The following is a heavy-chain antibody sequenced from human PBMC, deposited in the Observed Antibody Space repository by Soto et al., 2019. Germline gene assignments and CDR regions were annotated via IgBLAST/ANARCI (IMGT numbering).Heavy chain of an antibody. CDR1: GFTFSSYA. V-gene: IGHV3-64D*06. D-gene: IGHD6-13*01. CDR2: ISSNGGST. Sequence: QPGGSLRLSCSASGFTFSSYAMHWVRQSPGKGLEYVSAISSNGGSTYYADSVKGRFTISRDNPKNTLYLQMSSLRAEGTAVYYCVKDFAFYSSSGFNWFDPWGQGTLVTVSS. J-gene: IGHJ5*02. CDR3: VKDFAFYSSSGFNWFDP.